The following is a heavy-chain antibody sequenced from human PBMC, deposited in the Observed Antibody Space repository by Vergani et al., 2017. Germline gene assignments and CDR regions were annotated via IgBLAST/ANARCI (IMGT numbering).Heavy chain of an antibody. CDR2: INHSGST. V-gene: IGHV4-34*01. D-gene: IGHD6-13*01. CDR3: ASELFMAEAGYRWFHY. Sequence: QVQLQQWGAGLLKPSETLSLTCAVYGGSFSGYYWSWIRQPPGKGLEWMGEINHSGSTNYNPSLKSRVTISVDTSKNQCSLKLSSVTAAGTAVYYCASELFMAEAGYRWFHYWGQGTLVTVSS. J-gene: IGHJ4*02. CDR1: GGSFSGYY.